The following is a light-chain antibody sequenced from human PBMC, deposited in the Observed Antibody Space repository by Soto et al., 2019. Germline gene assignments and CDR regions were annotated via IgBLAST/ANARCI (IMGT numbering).Light chain of an antibody. CDR2: KDS. CDR3: QSADKSGTYV. CDR1: ALPKQY. Sequence: SYELTQPPSVSVSPGQTARITCSGDALPKQYAYWYQQKPGQAPVLVIYKDSERPSGIPERFSGSRSGTTVTLTISGVQAEGEADYYCQSADKSGTYVFGTGTKLTVL. J-gene: IGLJ1*01. V-gene: IGLV3-25*03.